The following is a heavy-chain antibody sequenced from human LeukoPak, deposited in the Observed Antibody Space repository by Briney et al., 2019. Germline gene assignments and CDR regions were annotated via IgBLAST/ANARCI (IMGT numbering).Heavy chain of an antibody. CDR2: ISAYNGNT. V-gene: IGHV1-18*01. J-gene: IGHJ5*02. D-gene: IGHD3-10*01. CDR1: GYTFTSYG. CDR3: ARGRPLNYYTSGSYYNVWVKNWFDP. Sequence: ASVKVSCKASGYTFTSYGISWVRQAPGQGLEWMGWISAYNGNTNYAQKLQGRVTMTTDTSTSTAYMELRSLRSDDTAVYYCARGRPLNYYTSGSYYNVWVKNWFDPWGQGTLVTVSS.